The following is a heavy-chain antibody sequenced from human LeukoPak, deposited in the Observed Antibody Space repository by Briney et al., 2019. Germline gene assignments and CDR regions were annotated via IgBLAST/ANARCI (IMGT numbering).Heavy chain of an antibody. CDR3: ARGSQWLVERGFDY. CDR1: GYTFTSYA. J-gene: IGHJ4*02. D-gene: IGHD6-19*01. CDR2: ISAYNGNT. V-gene: IGHV1-18*01. Sequence: ASVKVSCKASGYTFTSYAMHWVRQAPGQRLEWMGWISAYNGNTNYAQKLQGRVTMTTDTSTSTAYMELRSLRSDDTAVYYCARGSQWLVERGFDYWGQGTLVTVSS.